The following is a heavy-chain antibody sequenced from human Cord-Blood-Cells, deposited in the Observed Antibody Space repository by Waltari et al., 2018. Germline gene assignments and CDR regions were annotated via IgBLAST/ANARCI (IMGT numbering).Heavy chain of an antibody. CDR2: INPNSGGT. Sequence: QVQLVQSGAEVKKPGASVKVSCKASGYTFTGYYMHWVRQAPGQGLEWMGWINPNSGGTNYAQKVQGWVTMTRDTSISTAYMELSRLRSDDTAVYYCARDRSNCSGGSCNWFDPWGQGTLVTVSS. V-gene: IGHV1-2*04. CDR1: GYTFTGYY. CDR3: ARDRSNCSGGSCNWFDP. J-gene: IGHJ5*02. D-gene: IGHD2-15*01.